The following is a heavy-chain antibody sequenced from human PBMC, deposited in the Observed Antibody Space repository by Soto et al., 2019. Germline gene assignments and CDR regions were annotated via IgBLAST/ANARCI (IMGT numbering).Heavy chain of an antibody. CDR2: VYSDGST. CDR3: ARDPDYYYHH. CDR1: GFTVSSNY. J-gene: IGHJ4*02. D-gene: IGHD3-10*01. Sequence: EVQLVESGGGLVQPGGSLRLSCAASGFTVSSNYMSWVRQAPGKGLEWVSIVYSDGSTYYADSVKGRFTISRDNSKNTLYLQMNSLRLQASPMYYLARDPDYYYHHWGQGTLVTVSS. V-gene: IGHV3-66*01.